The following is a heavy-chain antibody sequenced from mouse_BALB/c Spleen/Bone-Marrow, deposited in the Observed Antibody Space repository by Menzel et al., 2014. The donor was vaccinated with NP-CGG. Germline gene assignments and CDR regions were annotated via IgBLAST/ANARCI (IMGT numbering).Heavy chain of an antibody. J-gene: IGHJ2*01. CDR3: AREWTALAVDY. CDR2: INPGSGGA. V-gene: IGHV1-54*01. CDR1: GYAFTNYL. Sequence: VQLQQSGAELVRPGTSVKVSCKASGYAFTNYLIEWVKQRPGQGLEWIGVINPGSGGANYNEKFKGKATLTADKSSSTAYMQLSSLTSDDSAVYFCAREWTALAVDYRGQGTTLTVSP. D-gene: IGHD3-2*01.